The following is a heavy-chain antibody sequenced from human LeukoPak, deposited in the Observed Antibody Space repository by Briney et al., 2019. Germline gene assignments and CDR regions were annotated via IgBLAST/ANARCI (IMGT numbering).Heavy chain of an antibody. V-gene: IGHV5-51*01. J-gene: IGHJ4*01. CDR3: ARLGSSWNFDY. CDR1: GYSFSSYW. CDR2: INPGDSDT. D-gene: IGHD6-13*01. Sequence: GESLKISCKGSGYSFSSYWIGWVRQMPGKGLEWMGIINPGDSDTRYSPSFQGQVTISADKSISTAYLQWSSLKDLDTAIYYCARLGSSWNFDYWGHGTLVTVSS.